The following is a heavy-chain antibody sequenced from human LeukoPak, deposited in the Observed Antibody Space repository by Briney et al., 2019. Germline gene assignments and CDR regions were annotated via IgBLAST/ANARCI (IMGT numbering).Heavy chain of an antibody. CDR2: ISYDGSNK. V-gene: IGHV3-30*18. CDR3: AKVSSVRTSYYYDLDV. CDR1: GFTFSSYD. J-gene: IGHJ6*02. Sequence: PGGSLRLSCAASGFTFSSYDMHWVRQAPGKGLEWVAVISYDGSNKYYADSVKGRFTISRDNSKNTLYLQMNSLRPEDTAVYYCAKVSSVRTSYYYDLDVWGQGTTVTVSS. D-gene: IGHD6-6*01.